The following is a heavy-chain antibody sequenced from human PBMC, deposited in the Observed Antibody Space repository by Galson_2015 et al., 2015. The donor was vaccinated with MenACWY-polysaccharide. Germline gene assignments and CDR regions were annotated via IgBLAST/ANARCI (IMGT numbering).Heavy chain of an antibody. CDR2: ISHDGKNQ. CDR3: ARDGGRQRWEYYFDS. D-gene: IGHD1-26*01. V-gene: IGHV3-30*03. J-gene: IGHJ4*02. CDR1: GFTLSTYG. Sequence: SLRLSCAASGFTLSTYGMHWVRQAPGKGLEWVAFISHDGKNQYYGDSVKGRFAFSRDNSNNTLHLQMNSLRAEDTAMYFCARDGGRQRWEYYFDSWGQGTPVTVTS.